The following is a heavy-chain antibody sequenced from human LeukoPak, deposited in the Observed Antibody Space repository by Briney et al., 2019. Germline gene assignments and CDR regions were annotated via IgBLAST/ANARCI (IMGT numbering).Heavy chain of an antibody. CDR2: ISSSSSTI. D-gene: IGHD5-24*01. CDR1: GFTFSSYS. V-gene: IGHV3-48*02. CDR3: ARGERWLQSLYYFDY. Sequence: GGSLRLSCAASGFTFSSYSMNWVRQAPGKGLEWVSYISSSSSTIYYADSVKGRFTISRDNAKNSLYLQMNSLRDEDTAVYYCARGERWLQSLYYFDYWGQGTLVTVSS. J-gene: IGHJ4*02.